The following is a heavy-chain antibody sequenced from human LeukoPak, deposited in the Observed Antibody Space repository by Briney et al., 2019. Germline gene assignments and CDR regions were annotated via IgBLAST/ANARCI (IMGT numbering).Heavy chain of an antibody. CDR2: INHSGST. D-gene: IGHD3-10*01. J-gene: IGHJ5*02. CDR3: ARAGVLWLGELPKARGGNWFDP. V-gene: IGHV4-34*01. Sequence: PSETLSLTCAVYGGSFSGYYWSWIRQPPGKGLEWIGEINHSGSTNYNPSLKSRVTISVDTSKNQFSLKLSSVTAADTAVYYCARAGVLWLGELPKARGGNWFDPWGQGTLVTVSS. CDR1: GGSFSGYY.